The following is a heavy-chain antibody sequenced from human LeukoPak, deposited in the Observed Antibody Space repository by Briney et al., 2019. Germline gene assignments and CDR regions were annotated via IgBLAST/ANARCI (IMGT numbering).Heavy chain of an antibody. CDR2: MNPNSGNT. CDR3: ARSRYCSSTSCLHYYYYGMDV. V-gene: IGHV1-8*01. D-gene: IGHD2-2*01. J-gene: IGHJ6*02. CDR1: GYTFTSYD. Sequence: ASVKVSCKASGYTFTSYDINWVRQATGQGLEWMGWMNPNSGNTGYAQKFQGRVTMTRNTSISTAYMELSSLRSEDTAAYYCARSRYCSSTSCLHYYYYGMDVWGQGTTVTVSS.